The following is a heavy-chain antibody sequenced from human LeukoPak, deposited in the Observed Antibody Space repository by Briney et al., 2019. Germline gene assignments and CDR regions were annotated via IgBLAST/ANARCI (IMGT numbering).Heavy chain of an antibody. CDR2: VSPYNHNT. D-gene: IGHD1-26*01. Sequence: GASVKVSCKTSGYTFTDYDITWVRRAPGQGLEWMGRVSPYNHNTYYAQTLQGRVTMTTDTSTGTAYMELRSLRSDDTAVYYCARDTKRSRARWENLGFDPWGQGTLVTVSS. CDR3: ARDTKRSRARWENLGFDP. V-gene: IGHV1-18*01. CDR1: GYTFTDYD. J-gene: IGHJ5*02.